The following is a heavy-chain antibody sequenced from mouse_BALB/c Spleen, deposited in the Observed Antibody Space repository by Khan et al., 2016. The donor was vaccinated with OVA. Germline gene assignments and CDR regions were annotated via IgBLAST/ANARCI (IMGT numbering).Heavy chain of an antibody. Sequence: QVQLQQSGAELVRPGTSVKMSCKAAGYTFTQYWIGWVKQRPGHGLEWIGDIYPGSGNTHYSEKFEGKATLTADTSSSTAYMQLSSPTSEDSAIYSCARPYYYGSSYDTMDAWDPGPSVTVSS. D-gene: IGHD1-1*01. CDR1: GYTFTQYW. J-gene: IGHJ4*01. CDR3: ARPYYYGSSYDTMDA. V-gene: IGHV1-63*02. CDR2: IYPGSGNT.